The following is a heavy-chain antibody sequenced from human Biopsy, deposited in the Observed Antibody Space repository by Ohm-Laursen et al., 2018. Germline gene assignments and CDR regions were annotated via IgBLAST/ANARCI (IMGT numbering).Heavy chain of an antibody. V-gene: IGHV3-23*01. CDR1: GFTFSSHA. D-gene: IGHD5-24*01. CDR3: ARGPSGVATIG. Sequence: SLRLSCAASGFTFSSHAMAWVRQAPGKGLEWVSGIRDSGDSAYYADSVKGRFTISRDNSKNTLYLQMSSLRVEDTAVYYCARGPSGVATIGRGQGTLVTVSS. CDR2: IRDSGDSA. J-gene: IGHJ4*02.